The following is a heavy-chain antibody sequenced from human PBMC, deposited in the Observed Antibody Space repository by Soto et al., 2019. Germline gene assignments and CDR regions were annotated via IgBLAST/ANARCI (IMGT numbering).Heavy chain of an antibody. D-gene: IGHD6-13*01. Sequence: QVQLVQSGAEVKKPGASVKVSCKASGYTFTSYGITWVRQAPGQGLEWMGWISAYNCNTNYAQKLQGRVTMTTDTSTRTVYTELSRLRSDDKAVYYCAREGGIAAAGDYYYYYGMDVWGRGTTVTVFS. CDR3: AREGGIAAAGDYYYYYGMDV. V-gene: IGHV1-18*01. CDR2: ISAYNCNT. J-gene: IGHJ6*02. CDR1: GYTFTSYG.